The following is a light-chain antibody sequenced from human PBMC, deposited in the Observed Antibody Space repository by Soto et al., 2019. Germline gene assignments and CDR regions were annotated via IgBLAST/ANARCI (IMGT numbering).Light chain of an antibody. J-gene: IGKJ4*01. CDR3: QQASSFPLT. CDR2: GAT. V-gene: IGKV1-12*01. CDR1: QVISSW. Sequence: QMTQSPSSVSAAVGDRVTITCRASQVISSWLAWYQQRPGTAPKLLIYGATTLRSGVPSRFSGSESGTEFTLTITSLQPEDSATYYCQQASSFPLTFGGGTKVEIQ.